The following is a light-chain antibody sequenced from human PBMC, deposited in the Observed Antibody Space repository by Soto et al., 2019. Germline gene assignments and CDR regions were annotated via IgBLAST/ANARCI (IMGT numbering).Light chain of an antibody. CDR2: DVV. Sequence: QSVLTQPASVSGSPGQSITISCTGTSSDVGGYHYVSWHQQHPGKAPKLVIYDVVNRPSGISNRFSGTKSGNTASLTISRLQAEDEADYYCSSYTSSSTLVVFGGGTKLTVL. CDR3: SSYTSSSTLVV. CDR1: SSDVGGYHY. V-gene: IGLV2-14*01. J-gene: IGLJ2*01.